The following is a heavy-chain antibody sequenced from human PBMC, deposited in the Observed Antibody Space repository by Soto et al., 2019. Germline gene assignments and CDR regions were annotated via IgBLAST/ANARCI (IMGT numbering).Heavy chain of an antibody. J-gene: IGHJ5*02. CDR3: AKGGRSGPFDP. V-gene: IGHV3-30*18. CDR2: ISYDGSNK. Sequence: GVSLRLSCAASGFTFSSYGMHWVRQAPGKGLEWVAVISYDGSNKYYADSVKGRFTISRDNSKNTLYLQMNSLRAEDTAVYYCAKGGRSGPFDPWGQGTLVTVSS. CDR1: GFTFSSYG. D-gene: IGHD3-10*01.